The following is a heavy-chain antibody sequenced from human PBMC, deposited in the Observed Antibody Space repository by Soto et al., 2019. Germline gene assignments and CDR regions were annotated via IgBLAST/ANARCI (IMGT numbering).Heavy chain of an antibody. CDR1: GYTFTSYG. D-gene: IGHD3-10*01. Sequence: ASVKVSCKASGYTFTSYGISWVRQAPGQGLEWMGWISAYNGNTNYAQKLQGRVTMTTGTSTSTAYMELRSLRSDDTAVYYCARDRTMVRGVLNWFDPWGQGTLVTVS. V-gene: IGHV1-18*01. CDR3: ARDRTMVRGVLNWFDP. J-gene: IGHJ5*02. CDR2: ISAYNGNT.